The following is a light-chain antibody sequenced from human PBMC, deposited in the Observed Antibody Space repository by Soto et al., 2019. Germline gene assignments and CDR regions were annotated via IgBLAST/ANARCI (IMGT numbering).Light chain of an antibody. CDR2: GAS. V-gene: IGKV3-15*01. Sequence: EIVTTQSPSTLSVSPGERASLSCRASQSVSSNLAWYQQKPGQAPRLLIFGASTRATGIPARFSGSGSGTEFTLTISSLQSEDFAVCYCQHYNNLPWTFGQGTKVDIK. CDR3: QHYNNLPWT. CDR1: QSVSSN. J-gene: IGKJ1*01.